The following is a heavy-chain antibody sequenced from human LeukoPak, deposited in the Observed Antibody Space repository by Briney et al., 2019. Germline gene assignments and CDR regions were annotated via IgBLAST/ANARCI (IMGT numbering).Heavy chain of an antibody. V-gene: IGHV3-74*01. J-gene: IGHJ4*02. Sequence: GGSLRLSCAASGFTFSDFWMHWVRQAPGKGLVWVSRINSGGTVTNYADSVKGRLTISRDNAKNTLYLQMNSLRAEDTAVYYCARDEYDILTDYDYWGQGILVTVSS. CDR1: GFTFSDFW. CDR2: INSGGTVT. CDR3: ARDEYDILTDYDY. D-gene: IGHD3-9*01.